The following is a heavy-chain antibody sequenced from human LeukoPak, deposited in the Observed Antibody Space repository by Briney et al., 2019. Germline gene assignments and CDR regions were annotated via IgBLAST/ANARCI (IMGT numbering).Heavy chain of an antibody. CDR1: GFTFNNAW. J-gene: IGHJ4*02. CDR3: TTAGEQWLFY. V-gene: IGHV3-15*01. D-gene: IGHD6-19*01. Sequence: GGSLRLSCAASGFTFNNAWMSWVRQAPGKGLEWVGRIKSRTDGGTTDYAAPVKGRFTISRDDSKNMVYLQMNSLKTEDTAVYYCTTAGEQWLFYWGQGTLVTVSS. CDR2: IKSRTDGGTT.